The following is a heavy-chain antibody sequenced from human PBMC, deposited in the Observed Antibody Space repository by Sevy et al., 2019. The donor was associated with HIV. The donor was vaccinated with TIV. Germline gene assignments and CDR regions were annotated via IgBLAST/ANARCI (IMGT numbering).Heavy chain of an antibody. CDR1: GFTFGDYC. J-gene: IGHJ4*02. CDR2: LKSDVYGGTV. Sequence: GGSLRLSCTASGFTFGDYCMSWVRQAPGKGLEWVAFLKSDVYGGTVDHAACVRGRFVISRDDSKTNAYLQMNDLKTEDTGVYYCTRWKAAQSIFDYWGQGALVTVSS. D-gene: IGHD6-13*01. V-gene: IGHV3-49*04. CDR3: TRWKAAQSIFDY.